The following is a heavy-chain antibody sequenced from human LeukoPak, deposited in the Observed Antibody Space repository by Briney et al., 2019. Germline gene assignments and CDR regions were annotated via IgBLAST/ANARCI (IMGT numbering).Heavy chain of an antibody. CDR1: GFTFSSYE. J-gene: IGHJ4*02. CDR2: ISSSGSTI. CDR3: ARGSRITQY. V-gene: IGHV3-48*03. Sequence: GGSLRLSCAASGFTFSSYEMNWVRQAPGKGLEWASYISSSGSTIYYADSVKGRFTISRDNAKNSLYLQMNSLRAEDTAVYYCARGSRITQYWGQGTLVTVSS. D-gene: IGHD3-10*01.